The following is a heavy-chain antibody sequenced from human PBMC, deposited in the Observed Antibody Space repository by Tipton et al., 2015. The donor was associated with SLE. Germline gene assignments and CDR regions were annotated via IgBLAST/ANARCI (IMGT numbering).Heavy chain of an antibody. CDR1: GGSFSGYY. CDR2: INHSGST. CDR3: ARVDGSGSAY. V-gene: IGHV4-34*01. D-gene: IGHD3-10*01. J-gene: IGHJ4*02. Sequence: TLSLTCAVYGGSFSGYYWSWIRQPPGKGLEWIGEINHSGSTNYNPSLKSRVTISVDTSKNQFSLKLSSVTAADTAVYYCARVDGSGSAYWGQGTLVTVSS.